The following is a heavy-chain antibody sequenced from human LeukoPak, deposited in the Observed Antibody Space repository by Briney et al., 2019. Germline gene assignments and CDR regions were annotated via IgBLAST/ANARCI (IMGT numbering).Heavy chain of an antibody. CDR3: ARQQVIVVVADAQFDF. D-gene: IGHD2-15*01. V-gene: IGHV4-39*01. CDR2: VYYNGNT. CDR1: GGSMSSLAKY. Sequence: SETLSLTCTVSGGSMSSLAKYWGWIRLSPGKGLEWLGSVYYNGNTYYNPSFGGRVTVSLDMSKNQFYLRLTSVTAADSAVYYSARQQVIVVVADAQFDFWGQGMLVTVSS. J-gene: IGHJ4*02.